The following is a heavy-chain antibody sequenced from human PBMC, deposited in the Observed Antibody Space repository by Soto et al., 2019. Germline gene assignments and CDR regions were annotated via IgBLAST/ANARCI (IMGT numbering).Heavy chain of an antibody. Sequence: PSGTLSLTCTVSGGSISSSSYYWGWIRQPPGKGLEWIGSIYDSGSTYYNPSLKSRVTISVDTSKNQFSLKLSSVTAADTAVYYCAGDIVVVVPASEIVGFFDSWGQGTLVTVSS. V-gene: IGHV4-39*01. J-gene: IGHJ4*02. CDR2: IYDSGST. CDR3: AGDIVVVVPASEIVGFFDS. D-gene: IGHD2-15*01. CDR1: GGSISSSSYY.